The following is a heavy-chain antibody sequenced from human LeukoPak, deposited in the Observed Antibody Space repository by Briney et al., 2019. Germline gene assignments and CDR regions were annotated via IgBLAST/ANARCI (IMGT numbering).Heavy chain of an antibody. J-gene: IGHJ5*02. CDR3: ARLPGLKNKLGIAAAGSLAP. Sequence: SETLSLTCTVSGGSISSSSYYWGWIRQPPGKGLEWIGSIYYSGSTYYNASLKSRVTISVDTSKNQFSLKLSSVTAADTAVHYCARLPGLKNKLGIAAAGSLAPWGQGTLVTVSS. V-gene: IGHV4-39*01. CDR2: IYYSGST. D-gene: IGHD6-13*01. CDR1: GGSISSSSYY.